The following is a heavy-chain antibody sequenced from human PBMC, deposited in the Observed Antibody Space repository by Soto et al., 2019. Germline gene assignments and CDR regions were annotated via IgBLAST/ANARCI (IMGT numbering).Heavy chain of an antibody. D-gene: IGHD4-17*01. Sequence: ASVKLSCKAPGYTFTSYYMHCVRQAPGQGLEWMGIINPSGGSTSYAQKFQGRVTMTRDTSTSTVYMELSSLRSEDTAVYYRARADYGDYRGNAFDIWGQGTMVTVSS. CDR1: GYTFTSYY. V-gene: IGHV1-46*03. CDR2: INPSGGST. CDR3: ARADYGDYRGNAFDI. J-gene: IGHJ3*02.